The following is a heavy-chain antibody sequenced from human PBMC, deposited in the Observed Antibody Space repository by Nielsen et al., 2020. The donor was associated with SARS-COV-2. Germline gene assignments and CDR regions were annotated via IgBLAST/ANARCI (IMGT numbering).Heavy chain of an antibody. CDR3: ARDYEMGRNYYYYGMDV. CDR1: GFTFSSYS. D-gene: IGHD5-24*01. J-gene: IGHJ6*02. CDR2: IYSSGGYI. V-gene: IGHV3-21*01. Sequence: GESLKISCAASGFTFSSYSMNWIRQAPGKGLEWVSSIYSSGGYIYYADSVRGRFTISRDNAKNSLYLQMDSLRAEDTAVYYCARDYEMGRNYYYYGMDVWGQGTTVTVSS.